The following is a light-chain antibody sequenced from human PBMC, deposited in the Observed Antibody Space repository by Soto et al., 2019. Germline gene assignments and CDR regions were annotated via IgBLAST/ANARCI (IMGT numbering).Light chain of an antibody. CDR3: QQYNSYSPYT. Sequence: DIQMTQSPSTLSASVGDRVTITCRASQSISSWVAWYQQKPGKAPKLLIYDASSLESGVPSRFIGSGSGTEFTLTISSLQPDDLATYYCQQYNSYSPYTFGQGTKLEIK. CDR1: QSISSW. CDR2: DAS. V-gene: IGKV1-5*01. J-gene: IGKJ2*01.